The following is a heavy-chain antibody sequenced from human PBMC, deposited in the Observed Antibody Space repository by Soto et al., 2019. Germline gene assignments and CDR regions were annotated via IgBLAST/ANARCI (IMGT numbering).Heavy chain of an antibody. CDR1: VDSVSSNNAA. D-gene: IGHD4-17*01. Sequence: SRTLSLTCAISVDSVSSNNAAWNWIRQSPSRGLEWLGRTYYRSKWYHEYAVSVKGRITINPDTSKNQFSLQLNSVAPEDAAVYYCARTNGYLDYWGQGTLVTVSS. J-gene: IGHJ4*02. CDR2: TYYRSKWYH. V-gene: IGHV6-1*01. CDR3: ARTNGYLDY.